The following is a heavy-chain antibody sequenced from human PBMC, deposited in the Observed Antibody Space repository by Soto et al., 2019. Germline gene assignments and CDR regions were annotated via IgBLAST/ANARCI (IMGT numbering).Heavy chain of an antibody. Sequence: SPTLSLTCVISGGSVSGDSAAWNWIRQSPSRGLEWLGRTYYRCKWYNDYALSVKSPTPLNPATSKNHFSLHLHSVPPQHTPLYYCAPVTWFRAMDVWGQGTPVTLS. V-gene: IGHV6-1*01. CDR2: TYYRCKWYN. CDR3: APVTWFRAMDV. J-gene: IGHJ6*02. D-gene: IGHD3-10*01. CDR1: GGSVSGDSAA.